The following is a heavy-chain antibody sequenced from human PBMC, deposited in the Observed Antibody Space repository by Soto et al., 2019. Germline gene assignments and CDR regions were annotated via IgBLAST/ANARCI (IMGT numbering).Heavy chain of an antibody. D-gene: IGHD2-2*01. CDR3: ARSRAFDI. CDR2: VHFSGTT. CDR1: GDSINNYY. J-gene: IGHJ3*02. Sequence: SETLSLTCXVSGDSINNYYWSWIRQPPGKGLEWIGYVHFSGTTKYNPSLQSRVTISVDTSKNLFSLNLTSVTAADTAVYYCARSRAFDIWGQGTVVTVSS. V-gene: IGHV4-59*01.